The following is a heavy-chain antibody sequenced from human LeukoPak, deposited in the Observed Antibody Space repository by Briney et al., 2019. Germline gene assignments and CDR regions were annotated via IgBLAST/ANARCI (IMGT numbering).Heavy chain of an antibody. CDR2: INPNSGGT. Sequence: GASVKVSCKASGYTFTGYYMHWVRQAPGQGLEWMGWINPNSGGTNYAQKFQGRVTMTRDTSISTAYMELSSLRSEDTAVYYCARNGGWDIVVVPAADYAFDIWGQGTMVTVSS. V-gene: IGHV1-2*02. CDR3: ARNGGWDIVVVPAADYAFDI. J-gene: IGHJ3*02. D-gene: IGHD2-2*01. CDR1: GYTFTGYY.